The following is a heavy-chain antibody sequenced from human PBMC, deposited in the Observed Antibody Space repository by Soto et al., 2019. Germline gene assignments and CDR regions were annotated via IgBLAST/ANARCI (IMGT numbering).Heavy chain of an antibody. CDR1: GFIVSTHY. J-gene: IGHJ4*02. CDR2: IYGGGST. D-gene: IGHD1-26*01. V-gene: IGHV3-53*01. CDR3: AKGGWGSELDY. Sequence: EVQLMESGGGLIQPGGSLRLSCAASGFIVSTHYMSWVRQAPGKGLEWVSVIYGGGSTYHADSVKGRFTISRDNSKNTVYLERNSLRAEDTAVYYCAKGGWGSELDYWGQGTLVIVSS.